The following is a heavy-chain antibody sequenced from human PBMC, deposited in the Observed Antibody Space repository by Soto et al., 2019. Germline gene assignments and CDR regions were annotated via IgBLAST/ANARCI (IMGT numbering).Heavy chain of an antibody. Sequence: EVQLLESGGGLVRPGGSLRLSCAASGFTFSSYAMSWVRQAPGKGLEWVSAISGSGGSTYYADSVKGRFTISRDNSKNTLYLQMNSLRAEDTAVYYCASRNYYAIIGYYYYYYFDYWGQGTLVTASS. D-gene: IGHD3-22*01. V-gene: IGHV3-23*01. CDR1: GFTFSSYA. CDR2: ISGSGGST. J-gene: IGHJ4*02. CDR3: ASRNYYAIIGYYYYYYFDY.